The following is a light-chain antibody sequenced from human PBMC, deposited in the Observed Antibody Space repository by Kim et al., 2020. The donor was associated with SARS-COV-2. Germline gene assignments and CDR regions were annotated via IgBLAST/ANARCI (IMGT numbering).Light chain of an antibody. CDR3: QSYDTSLSVV. CDR2: GNS. Sequence: GRGVTSSCTGSSSTNGAGYDVHWYQQLPGTAPKLLIYGNSYRPSGVPDRFSGSKSGSSGSLAITGLQADDEADYYCQSYDTSLSVVFGGGTQLTVL. J-gene: IGLJ2*01. V-gene: IGLV1-40*01. CDR1: SSTNGAGYD.